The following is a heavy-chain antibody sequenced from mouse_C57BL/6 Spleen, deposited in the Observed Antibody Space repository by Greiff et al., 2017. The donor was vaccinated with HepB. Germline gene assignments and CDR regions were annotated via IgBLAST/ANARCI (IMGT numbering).Heavy chain of an antibody. CDR2: IYPGDGDT. J-gene: IGHJ4*01. CDR1: GYAFSSYW. V-gene: IGHV1-80*01. D-gene: IGHD1-1*01. Sequence: VQLKESGAELVKPGASVKISCKASGYAFSSYWMNWVKQRPGKGLEWIGQIYPGDGDTNYNGKFKGKATLTADKSSSTAYMQLSSLTSEDSAVYCCARRIYYGSREGMDYWGQGTSVTVSS. CDR3: ARRIYYGSREGMDY.